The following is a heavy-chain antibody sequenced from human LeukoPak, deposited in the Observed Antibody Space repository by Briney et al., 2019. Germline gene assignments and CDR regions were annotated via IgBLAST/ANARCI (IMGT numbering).Heavy chain of an antibody. V-gene: IGHV3-72*01. Sequence: GGSLRLSCAGSGFTFSSYAMSWVRQAPGKGLEWVGRSRNKAKSYTTEYAASVKGRFTISRDDSKNSLYLQMNSLKTEDTAVYYCVRVGSVAGSDYLDYWGQGTLVTVSS. D-gene: IGHD6-19*01. J-gene: IGHJ4*02. CDR2: SRNKAKSYTT. CDR1: GFTFSSYA. CDR3: VRVGSVAGSDYLDY.